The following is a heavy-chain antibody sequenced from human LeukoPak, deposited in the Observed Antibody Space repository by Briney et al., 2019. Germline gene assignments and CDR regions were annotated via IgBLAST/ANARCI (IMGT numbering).Heavy chain of an antibody. CDR1: GGSISTYY. V-gene: IGHV4-59*01. J-gene: IGHJ4*02. CDR3: ARGSYYFDY. D-gene: IGHD6-6*01. CDR2: IYNIGNT. Sequence: SETLSLTCTVSGGSISTYYWSWIRQSPGKGLEWIGYIYNIGNTSYNPSLESRVTISVDTSKNQFSLKLRSVSAADTAVYCARGSYYFDYWGQGTLVTVSS.